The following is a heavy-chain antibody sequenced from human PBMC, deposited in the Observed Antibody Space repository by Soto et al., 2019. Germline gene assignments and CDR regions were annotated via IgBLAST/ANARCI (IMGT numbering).Heavy chain of an antibody. CDR2: IWYDGSNK. J-gene: IGHJ4*02. Sequence: QVQLVESGGGVVQPGRSLRLSCAASGFTFSSYGMHWVRQAPGKGLEWVAVIWYDGSNKYYADSVKGRFSISRDNSKNTQYLQMNSLRAEETAVYYCARLSYYGSGSYYKRGYFDYWGQGTLVTVSS. D-gene: IGHD3-10*01. V-gene: IGHV3-33*01. CDR1: GFTFSSYG. CDR3: ARLSYYGSGSYYKRGYFDY.